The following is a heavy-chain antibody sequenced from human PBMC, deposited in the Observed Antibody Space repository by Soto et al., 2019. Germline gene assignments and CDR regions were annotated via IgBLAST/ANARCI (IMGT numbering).Heavy chain of an antibody. J-gene: IGHJ4*02. Sequence: GGSLRLSCAASGFTFSSYSMNWVRQAPGKGLEWVSYISSSSSTIYYADSVKGRFTISRDNAKNSLYLQMNSLRDEDTAVYYCARDFADGYSYGLDYWGQGTLVTVSS. CDR3: ARDFADGYSYGLDY. CDR1: GFTFSSYS. D-gene: IGHD5-18*01. V-gene: IGHV3-48*02. CDR2: ISSSSSTI.